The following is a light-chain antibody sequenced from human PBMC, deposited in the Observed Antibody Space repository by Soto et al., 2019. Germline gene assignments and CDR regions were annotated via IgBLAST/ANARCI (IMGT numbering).Light chain of an antibody. J-gene: IGKJ1*01. Sequence: DIQMTQSPSTLSASVGDRVTITCRASQSGSWLAWYQQKPGKAPKLLIYKASTLQSGVPSRFSGSGSGSEFTLAISSLQPDDSATYYCQQYNDNWTFGQGTKVEIK. CDR1: QSGSW. CDR2: KAS. V-gene: IGKV1-5*03. CDR3: QQYNDNWT.